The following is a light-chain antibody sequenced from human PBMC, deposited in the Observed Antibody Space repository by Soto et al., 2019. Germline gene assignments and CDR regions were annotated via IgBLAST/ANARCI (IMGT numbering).Light chain of an antibody. CDR3: QHSYSSPT. CDR1: QSVSSR. V-gene: IGKV3-20*01. J-gene: IGKJ2*01. CDR2: GAS. Sequence: EIVMTQSPGTLSLSPGERATLSCRASQSVSSRLAWYQQKPGQAPRLLISGASSRATGIPDRFSGSGSGTDFTLTISSLQPEDFATYYCQHSYSSPTFGQGTMVEIK.